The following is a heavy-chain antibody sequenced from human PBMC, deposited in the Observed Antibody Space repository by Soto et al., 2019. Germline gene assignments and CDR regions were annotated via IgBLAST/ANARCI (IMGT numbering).Heavy chain of an antibody. CDR2: IYDRGST. CDR3: ARLVGVAFSP. J-gene: IGHJ4*02. Sequence: SETLSLTCTVSGGSLSGGTNYWSWVRQATGKEMEWIGYIYDRGSTKYNPSLKSRVTIALDTSKSLVSLRLNSVTAADTAVYYCARLVGVAFSPWGQGTLVTVSA. CDR1: GGSLSGGTNY. D-gene: IGHD3-10*01. V-gene: IGHV4-61*01.